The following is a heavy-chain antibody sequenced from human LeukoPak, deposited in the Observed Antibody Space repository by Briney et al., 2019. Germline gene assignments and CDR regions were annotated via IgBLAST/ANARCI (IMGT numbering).Heavy chain of an antibody. CDR2: IKGDGSST. V-gene: IGHV3-74*01. J-gene: IGHJ4*02. CDR1: GFTFSSYW. D-gene: IGHD6-13*01. CDR3: ARGKQDFDN. Sequence: GGSLRLSCAASGFTFSSYWMHWVRHTPGKGLVWVSRIKGDGSSTSYADSVKGRFTISRDNAKNTLYLQMNSLRAEDTAVYYCARGKQDFDNWGQGTPVTVSS.